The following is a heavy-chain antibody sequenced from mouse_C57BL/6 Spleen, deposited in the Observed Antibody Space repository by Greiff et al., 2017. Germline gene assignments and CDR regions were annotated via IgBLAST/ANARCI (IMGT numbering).Heavy chain of an antibody. CDR3: ARRDSNYGYFDV. J-gene: IGHJ1*03. CDR2: IYPGDGDT. Sequence: VKLMESGPELVKPGASVKISCKASGYAFSSSWMNWVKQRPGKGLEWIGRIYPGDGDTNYNGKFKGKATLTADKSSSTAYMQLSSLTSEDSAVYFCARRDSNYGYFDVWGTGTTVTVSS. D-gene: IGHD2-5*01. CDR1: GYAFSSSW. V-gene: IGHV1-82*01.